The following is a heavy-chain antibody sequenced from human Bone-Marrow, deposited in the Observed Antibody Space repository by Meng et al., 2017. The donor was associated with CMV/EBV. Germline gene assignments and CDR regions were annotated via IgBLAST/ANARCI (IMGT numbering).Heavy chain of an antibody. CDR3: ARDDPDRPFDP. D-gene: IGHD1-14*01. CDR2: LNPHNGGS. V-gene: IGHV1-2*02. J-gene: IGHJ5*02. Sequence: SCKASGSNFTDHHIPWVRQAPGQGLEWRGWLNPHNGGSNYAQKFHGRATMTRDTSSSTAYMEISTLRSDDSAVYYCARDDPDRPFDPWGQGTLVTVSS. CDR1: GSNFTDHH.